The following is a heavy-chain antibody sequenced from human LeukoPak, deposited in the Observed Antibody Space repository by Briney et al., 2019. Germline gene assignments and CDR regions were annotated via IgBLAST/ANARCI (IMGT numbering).Heavy chain of an antibody. CDR1: GVTFSSYA. Sequence: ASVKVSCKASGVTFSSYAISWVRQAPGQGLEWMGGIIPIFGTANYAQKFQGRVTITADESTSTAYMELSSLRSEDTAVYYCARDRAGYKDYWGQGTLVTVSS. CDR2: IIPIFGTA. V-gene: IGHV1-69*13. D-gene: IGHD5-24*01. J-gene: IGHJ4*02. CDR3: ARDRAGYKDY.